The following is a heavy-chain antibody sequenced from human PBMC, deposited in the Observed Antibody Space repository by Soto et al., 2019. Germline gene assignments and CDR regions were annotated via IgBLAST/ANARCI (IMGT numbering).Heavy chain of an antibody. Sequence: GGSLRLSCAASGFTFSSYDMHWVRQATGKGLEWVSAIGTAGDTYYPGSVKGRFTISRENAKNSLYLQMNSLRAEDTAVYYCARDNSYDSSGQQYYGMDVWGQGTTVTVSS. V-gene: IGHV3-13*01. CDR1: GFTFSSYD. D-gene: IGHD3-22*01. CDR3: ARDNSYDSSGQQYYGMDV. CDR2: IGTAGDT. J-gene: IGHJ6*02.